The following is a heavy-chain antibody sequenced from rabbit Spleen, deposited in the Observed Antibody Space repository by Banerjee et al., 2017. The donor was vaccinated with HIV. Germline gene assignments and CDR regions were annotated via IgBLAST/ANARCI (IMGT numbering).Heavy chain of an antibody. CDR1: GFDFSSYY. Sequence: QEQLKETGGGLVQPGGSLTLSCKASGFDFSSYYMSWVRQAPGRGLEWIGTVTTGTNTYYASWVNGRFSISRENTQNTVSLQMTRLTAADTATYFCARDTSSSFSSYGMDLWGPGTLVTVS. V-gene: IGHV1S47*01. J-gene: IGHJ6*01. CDR2: VTTGTNT. D-gene: IGHD1-1*01. CDR3: ARDTSSSFSSYGMDL.